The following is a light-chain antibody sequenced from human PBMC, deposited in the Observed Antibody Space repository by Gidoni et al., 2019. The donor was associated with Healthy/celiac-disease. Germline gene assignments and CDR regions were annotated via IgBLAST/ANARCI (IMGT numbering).Light chain of an antibody. CDR2: GAS. CDR3: QQYNNWPSCS. J-gene: IGKJ2*04. Sequence: EIVMTQSPATLSVSPGERATLSCRASQSVSSNLAWYQQKPGQAPRLLIYGASTRATGIPARCSGSGSGTEFTLTISSLQSEDFAVYYCQQYNNWPSCSFXQXTKLEIK. V-gene: IGKV3-15*01. CDR1: QSVSSN.